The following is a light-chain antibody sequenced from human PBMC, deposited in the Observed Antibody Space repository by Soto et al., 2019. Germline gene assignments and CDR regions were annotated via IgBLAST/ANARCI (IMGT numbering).Light chain of an antibody. Sequence: EIVMTQSPATLSASPGERATLSCRASQSVSGNLAWYQQRPGQAPRLLIYGTSNRATGIPARFSGGGFGTEFTLTISSLQSEDFAVYYCQQYGSSPRTFGQGTKVDIK. J-gene: IGKJ1*01. CDR1: QSVSGN. CDR2: GTS. V-gene: IGKV3D-15*02. CDR3: QQYGSSPRT.